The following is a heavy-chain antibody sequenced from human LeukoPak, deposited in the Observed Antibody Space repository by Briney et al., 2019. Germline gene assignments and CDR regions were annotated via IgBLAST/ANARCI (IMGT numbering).Heavy chain of an antibody. Sequence: ASVKVSCKASGYTFTSYDINWVRQATGQGLEWMGWMNPNSGNTGYAQKSQGRVTMTRNTSISTAYMELSSLRSEDMAVYYCARAVTVRRYFDWLLPYYYYYMDVWGKGTTVTVSS. CDR2: MNPNSGNT. D-gene: IGHD3-9*01. CDR3: ARAVTVRRYFDWLLPYYYYYMDV. CDR1: GYTFTSYD. J-gene: IGHJ6*03. V-gene: IGHV1-8*01.